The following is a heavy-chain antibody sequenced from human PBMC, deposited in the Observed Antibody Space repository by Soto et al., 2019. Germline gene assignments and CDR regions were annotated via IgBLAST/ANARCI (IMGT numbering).Heavy chain of an antibody. D-gene: IGHD6-13*01. Sequence: GGSLRLSCAASEFTFSRDGRNWVRQAPGKGLEWGSSIRSSSSYIYYADSVKGRFTISRDNAKNSLYLQMNSLRAEDTAVYYCTRRQYSSSWFYGMDVWGQGTTVTVSS. J-gene: IGHJ6*02. CDR2: IRSSSSYI. CDR3: TRRQYSSSWFYGMDV. V-gene: IGHV3-21*01. CDR1: EFTFSRDG.